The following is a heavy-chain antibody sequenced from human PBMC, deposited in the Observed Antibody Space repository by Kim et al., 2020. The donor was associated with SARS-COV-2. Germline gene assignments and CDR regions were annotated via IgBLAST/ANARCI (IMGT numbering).Heavy chain of an antibody. J-gene: IGHJ4*02. CDR3: ARNGNSYGYVAY. V-gene: IGHV4-39*07. CDR2: IYYSGST. Sequence: SETLSLTCTVSGGSISSSSYYWGWIRQPPGKGLEWIGTIYYSGSTYYNPSLKSRVTISVDTSKNQFSLKLRTVTAADTAVYYCARNGNSYGYVAYWGQGTLVTASS. D-gene: IGHD5-18*01. CDR1: GGSISSSSYY.